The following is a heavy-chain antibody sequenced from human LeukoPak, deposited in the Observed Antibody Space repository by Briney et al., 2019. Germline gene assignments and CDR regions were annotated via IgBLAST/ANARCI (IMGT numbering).Heavy chain of an antibody. Sequence: GGSLRLSCAASGFTFSNYGMHWVRQAPGKGLEWVAFTRSDGNDKYYADSVKGRFTISRDNSKNMLYLQMNSLRAEDTAVYYCAGDFDYWGQGTLVTVSS. J-gene: IGHJ4*02. CDR1: GFTFSNYG. CDR3: AGDFDY. V-gene: IGHV3-30*02. CDR2: TRSDGNDK.